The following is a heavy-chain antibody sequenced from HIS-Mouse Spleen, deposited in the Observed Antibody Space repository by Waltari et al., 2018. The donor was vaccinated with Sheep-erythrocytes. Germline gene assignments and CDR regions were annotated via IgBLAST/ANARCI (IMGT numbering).Heavy chain of an antibody. CDR1: GFTFSSYS. CDR3: ARASSFGVVRGFDY. J-gene: IGHJ4*02. V-gene: IGHV3-21*01. D-gene: IGHD3-3*01. Sequence: EVQLVESGGGLVKPGGSLRLSGAASGFTFSSYSMNWVRQAPGKGLEWVSSISSSSSYIYYADSVKGRFTISRDNAKNSLYLQMNSLRAEDTAVYYCARASSFGVVRGFDYWGQGTLVTVSS. CDR2: ISSSSSYI.